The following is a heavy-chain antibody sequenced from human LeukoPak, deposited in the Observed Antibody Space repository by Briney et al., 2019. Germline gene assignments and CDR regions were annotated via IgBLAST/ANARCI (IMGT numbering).Heavy chain of an antibody. CDR3: ARDGDIVVVPPDPRYYYYMDV. V-gene: IGHV1-46*01. J-gene: IGHJ6*03. CDR2: INPSGGST. Sequence: GASVKVSCKASGYTFTSYYMHWVRQAPGQGLEWMGIINPSGGSTSYAQKFQGRVTMTRDTSTSTVYMELSSLRSEDTAVYYCARDGDIVVVPPDPRYYYYMDVWGKGTTVTVSS. D-gene: IGHD2-2*01. CDR1: GYTFTSYY.